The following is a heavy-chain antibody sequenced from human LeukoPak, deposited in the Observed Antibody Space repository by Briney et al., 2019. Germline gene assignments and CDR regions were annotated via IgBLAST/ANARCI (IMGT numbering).Heavy chain of an antibody. Sequence: SETLSLTCTVSGGSISSSSYCWGWIRQPPGKGLEWIGSIYYSGSTYYNPSLKSRVTISVDTSKNQFSLKLSSVTAADTAVYYCARLNRSGWYVDYWGQGTLVTVSS. CDR1: GGSISSSSYC. V-gene: IGHV4-39*01. CDR2: IYYSGST. J-gene: IGHJ4*01. D-gene: IGHD6-19*01. CDR3: ARLNRSGWYVDY.